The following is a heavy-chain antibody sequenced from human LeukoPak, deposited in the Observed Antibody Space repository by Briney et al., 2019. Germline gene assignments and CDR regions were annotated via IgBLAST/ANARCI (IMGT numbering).Heavy chain of an antibody. CDR3: ARVAYSSSAVHWFDP. V-gene: IGHV1-2*02. J-gene: IGHJ5*02. CDR1: GYTFTGYY. CDR2: INPNSGGT. Sequence: GASVKVSCKASGYTFTGYYIHRVRQAPGQGLEWMGWINPNSGGTNYAQKFQGRVTMTRDTSISTAYMELSRLRSDDTAVYYCARVAYSSSAVHWFDPWGQGTLVTVFS. D-gene: IGHD6-6*01.